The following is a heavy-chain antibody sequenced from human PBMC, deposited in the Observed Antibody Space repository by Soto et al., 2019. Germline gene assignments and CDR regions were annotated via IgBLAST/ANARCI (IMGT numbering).Heavy chain of an antibody. V-gene: IGHV4-4*02. CDR3: ARPYSSSWYYYYGMDV. Sequence: SETLSLTCAVSGGSISSSNWWSWVRQHPGKGLEWIGSIYHSGSTNYNPSLKSRVTISVDTSKNQFSLKLSSVTAADTAVYYCARPYSSSWYYYYGMDVWGQGTTVTVSS. CDR1: GGSISSSNW. CDR2: IYHSGST. J-gene: IGHJ6*02. D-gene: IGHD6-13*01.